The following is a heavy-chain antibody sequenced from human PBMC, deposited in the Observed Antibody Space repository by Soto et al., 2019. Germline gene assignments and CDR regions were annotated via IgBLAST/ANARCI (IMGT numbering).Heavy chain of an antibody. CDR2: MNPNSGNA. CDR1: GYTFASNH. D-gene: IGHD3-9*01. CDR3: ARGVKGSTGYYFDY. Sequence: ASVKVSCKASGYTFASNHINWVRQATRQGLEWMGWMNPNSGNAVYAQKFQGRVTMTRNTSVNTAYMELSSLRSEDTAVYYCARGVKGSTGYYFDYWGQGALVTVSS. J-gene: IGHJ4*02. V-gene: IGHV1-8*01.